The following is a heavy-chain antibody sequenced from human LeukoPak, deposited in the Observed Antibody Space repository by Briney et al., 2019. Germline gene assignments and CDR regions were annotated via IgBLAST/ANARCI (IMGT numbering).Heavy chain of an antibody. CDR2: INPNSGGT. D-gene: IGHD3-22*01. Sequence: ASVKVSCKASGYTFTGYYMHWVRQAPGQGLEWMGWINPNSGGTNYAQKFQGRVTMTRDTSISTAYMELSRLRSDDTAVYYCAFYYDSSGYYFSNWGQGTLVTVSS. CDR1: GYTFTGYY. J-gene: IGHJ4*02. V-gene: IGHV1-2*02. CDR3: AFYYDSSGYYFSN.